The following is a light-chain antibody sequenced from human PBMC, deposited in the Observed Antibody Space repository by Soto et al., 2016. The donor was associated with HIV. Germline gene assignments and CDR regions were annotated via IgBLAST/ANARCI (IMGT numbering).Light chain of an antibody. CDR3: QQLNSYLPWT. V-gene: IGKV1-9*01. CDR2: AAS. J-gene: IGKJ1*01. Sequence: DIQMTQSPSFLSASVGDRVTITCRASQGISSYLAWYQQKPGKAPKLLIYAASTLQSGVPSRFSGSGSGTEFTLTISSLQPEDFTTYYCQQLNSYLPWTFGKGPRWKSN. CDR1: QGISSY.